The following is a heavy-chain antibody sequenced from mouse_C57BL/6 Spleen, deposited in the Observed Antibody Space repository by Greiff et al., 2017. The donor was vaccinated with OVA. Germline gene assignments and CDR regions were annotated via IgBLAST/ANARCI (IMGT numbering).Heavy chain of an antibody. CDR2: ISSGSSTI. CDR3: ARGGLRRAFDY. J-gene: IGHJ2*01. V-gene: IGHV5-17*01. Sequence: EVHLVESGGGLVKPGGSLKLSCAASGFTFSDYGMHWVRQAPEKGLEWVAYISSGSSTIYYADTVKGRFTIARDNAKNTLFLQMTSLRSEDTAMYYCARGGLRRAFDYWGQGTTLTVSS. D-gene: IGHD2-4*01. CDR1: GFTFSDYG.